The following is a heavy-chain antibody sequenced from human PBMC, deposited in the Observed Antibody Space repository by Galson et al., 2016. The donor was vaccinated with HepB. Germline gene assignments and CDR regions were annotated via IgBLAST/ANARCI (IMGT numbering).Heavy chain of an antibody. D-gene: IGHD5-18*01. V-gene: IGHV4-4*02. CDR2: ISHSGNA. J-gene: IGHJ4*02. CDR3: ARAVGLQRGYNYGSD. CDR1: GDSISSDNW. Sequence: SETLSLTCDISGDSISSDNWWSWVRQLPDKGLEWIGEISHSGNANYNPSLKSRVSISADKSKNQISLNLKSMTAADTAIYSCARAVGLQRGYNYGSDWGRGTLVTVSS.